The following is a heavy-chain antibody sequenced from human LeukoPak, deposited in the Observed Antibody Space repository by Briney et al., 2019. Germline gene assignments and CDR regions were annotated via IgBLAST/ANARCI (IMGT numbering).Heavy chain of an antibody. CDR3: AKLLYYYDSSGYFDY. CDR2: ISGSGGST. D-gene: IGHD3-22*01. V-gene: IGHV3-23*01. J-gene: IGHJ4*02. Sequence: PGGSLRLSCAASGFTFSSYAMNWVRQAPGKGLEWVSAISGSGGSTYYADSVKGRFTISRDNSKNTLYLQMNSLRAEDTAVYYCAKLLYYYDSSGYFDYWGQGTLVTVSS. CDR1: GFTFSSYA.